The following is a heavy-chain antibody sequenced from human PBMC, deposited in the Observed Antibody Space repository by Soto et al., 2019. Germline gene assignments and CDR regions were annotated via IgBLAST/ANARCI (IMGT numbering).Heavy chain of an antibody. CDR3: TTDSYSSIIVVRFDY. D-gene: IGHD3-22*01. V-gene: IGHV3-33*01. CDR1: GFTFSSYG. J-gene: IGHJ4*01. Sequence: GGSLRLSCAASGFTFSSYGMHWVRQAPGKGLEWVAVIWYDGSNKYYADSVKGRFTISRDNSKNTLYLQMNSLKTEDTGIYYCTTDSYSSIIVVRFDYWGNGTLVTVSS. CDR2: IWYDGSNK.